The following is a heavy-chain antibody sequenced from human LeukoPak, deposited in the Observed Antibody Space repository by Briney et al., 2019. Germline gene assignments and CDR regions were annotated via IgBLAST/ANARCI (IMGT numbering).Heavy chain of an antibody. Sequence: GGSLRLSCAASGFTFSSYWMSWVRQAPGKGLEWVAFIRNDGSNKYYAESVKGRLTISRDNSKNTLYLQMNSLRAEDTAVYYCAKDQNWAHEYWGQGTLVTVAS. J-gene: IGHJ4*02. CDR3: AKDQNWAHEY. V-gene: IGHV3-30*02. CDR1: GFTFSSYW. D-gene: IGHD7-27*01. CDR2: IRNDGSNK.